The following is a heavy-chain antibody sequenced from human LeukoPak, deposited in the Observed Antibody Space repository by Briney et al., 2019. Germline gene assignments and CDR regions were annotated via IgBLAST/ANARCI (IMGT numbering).Heavy chain of an antibody. CDR1: GFTFSSYN. D-gene: IGHD3-10*01. CDR3: AINGCFRGVCVIDT. J-gene: IGHJ3*02. Sequence: PGGSLRLSCVASGFTFSSYNINWVRQAPGKGLEWVSYISSGSTDILYADSVKGRFTISRDNAKNSLYLQMNSLRADDTAIYYCAINGCFRGVCVIDTWGQGTLVAVSS. CDR2: ISSGSTDI. V-gene: IGHV3-48*01.